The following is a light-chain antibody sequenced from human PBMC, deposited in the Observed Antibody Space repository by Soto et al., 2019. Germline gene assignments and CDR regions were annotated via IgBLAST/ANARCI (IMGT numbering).Light chain of an antibody. CDR1: SSDIGAYDY. CDR3: SSHAGSSAFYV. J-gene: IGLJ1*01. CDR2: EVT. V-gene: IGLV2-14*01. Sequence: QSALTQPASVSGSPGQSITTSCTGTSSDIGAYDYVSWYQQYPGRVPKLLIHEVTNRPSGVSDRFSGSKSGNTASLTISGLQTEDEADYYCSSHAGSSAFYVFGTGTKLTVL.